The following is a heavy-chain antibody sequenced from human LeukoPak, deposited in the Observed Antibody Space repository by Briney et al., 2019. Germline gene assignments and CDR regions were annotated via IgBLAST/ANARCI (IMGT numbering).Heavy chain of an antibody. Sequence: PGGSLRLSCAASGFTFSSYWMSWVRQAPGKGLEWVANIKQDGSEKYYVDSVKGRFTISRDNAKNSLYLQMNSLRAEDTAVYYCARNGVDSSGYYLGYWGQGTLVTVSS. V-gene: IGHV3-7*01. CDR2: IKQDGSEK. J-gene: IGHJ4*02. CDR1: GFTFSSYW. CDR3: ARNGVDSSGYYLGY. D-gene: IGHD3-22*01.